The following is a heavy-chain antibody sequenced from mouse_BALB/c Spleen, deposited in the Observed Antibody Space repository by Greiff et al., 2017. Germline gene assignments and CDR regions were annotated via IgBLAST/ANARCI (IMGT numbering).Heavy chain of an antibody. CDR1: GFTFSSYG. CDR2: INSNGGST. J-gene: IGHJ4*01. D-gene: IGHD2-3*01. Sequence: EVHLVESGGGLVQPGGSLKLSCAASGFTFSSYGMSWVRQTPDKRLELVATINSNGGSTYYPDSVKGRFTISRDNAKNTLYLQMSSLKSEDTAMYYCARENDGYYVGYAMDYWGQGTSVTVSS. V-gene: IGHV5-6-3*01. CDR3: ARENDGYYVGYAMDY.